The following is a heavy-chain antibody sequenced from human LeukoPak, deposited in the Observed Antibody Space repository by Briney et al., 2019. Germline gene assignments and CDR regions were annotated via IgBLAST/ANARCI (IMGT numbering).Heavy chain of an antibody. CDR2: INHSGST. CDR1: GGSFSGYY. D-gene: IGHD3-22*01. Sequence: TSETLSLTCAVYGGSFSGYYWSWIRQPPGKGLEWIGEINHSGSTNYNPSLKSRVTISVDTSKNQFSLKLSSVTAADTAVYYCARDYYDSSGYSGYYFDYWGQGTLVTVSS. V-gene: IGHV4-34*01. J-gene: IGHJ4*02. CDR3: ARDYYDSSGYSGYYFDY.